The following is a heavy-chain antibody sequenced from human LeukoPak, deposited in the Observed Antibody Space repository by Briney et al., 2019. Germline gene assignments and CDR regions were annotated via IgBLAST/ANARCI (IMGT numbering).Heavy chain of an antibody. Sequence: ASVKVSCKASGYTFIAYYMHWVRQSPGQGLEWMGWINPSSGATEYVPKFQGRFTMTRDTSISTAYMELSSLRSDDTAVYYCAREYYFETSNCAAFDIWGQGTLITVSS. CDR3: AREYYFETSNCAAFDI. CDR1: GYTFIAYY. V-gene: IGHV1-2*02. D-gene: IGHD3-22*01. J-gene: IGHJ3*02. CDR2: INPSSGAT.